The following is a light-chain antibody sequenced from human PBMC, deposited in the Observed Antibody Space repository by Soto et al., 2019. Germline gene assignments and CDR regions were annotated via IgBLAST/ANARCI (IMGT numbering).Light chain of an antibody. J-gene: IGKJ5*01. V-gene: IGKV3-15*01. CDR2: GAS. CDR3: QQYNNWPT. CDR1: QSVSSN. Sequence: ETVMTQSPATLSVSPGERATLSCRASQSVSSNLAWYQHKPGQAPRLLIYGASTRATGIPARFSGSGSGTEFTLTISSLQSEDFAAYYCQQYNNWPTFGQGTRLEIK.